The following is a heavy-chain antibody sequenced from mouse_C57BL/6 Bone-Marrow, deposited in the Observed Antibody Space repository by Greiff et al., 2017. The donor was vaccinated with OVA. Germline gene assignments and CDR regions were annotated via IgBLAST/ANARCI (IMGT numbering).Heavy chain of an antibody. D-gene: IGHD3-2*02. CDR3: AKNSLGDSSGLYYFDY. CDR2: IWRGGST. J-gene: IGHJ2*01. Sequence: QVQLQQSGPGLVQPSQSLSITCTVSGFSLTSYGVHWVRQSPGKGLEWLGVIWRGGSTDYNAAFMSRLSITKDNSKSQVFSKMNSLQADDTAIYYCAKNSLGDSSGLYYFDYWGQGTTLTVSS. V-gene: IGHV2-5*01. CDR1: GFSLTSYG.